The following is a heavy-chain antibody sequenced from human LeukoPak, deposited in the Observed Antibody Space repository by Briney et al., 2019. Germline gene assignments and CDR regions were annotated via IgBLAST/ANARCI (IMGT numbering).Heavy chain of an antibody. J-gene: IGHJ6*02. Sequence: ASVKVSCKASGYTFTGYYMHWVRQAPGQGLEWIEFINPNNGGTNYAQKFQGRVTMTRDTSISTAYMELSRLRSDDTAVYYCARVTGYCSSTSCHTYYYYGMDVWGQGTTVTVSS. D-gene: IGHD2-2*02. V-gene: IGHV1-2*02. CDR3: ARVTGYCSSTSCHTYYYYGMDV. CDR2: INPNNGGT. CDR1: GYTFTGYY.